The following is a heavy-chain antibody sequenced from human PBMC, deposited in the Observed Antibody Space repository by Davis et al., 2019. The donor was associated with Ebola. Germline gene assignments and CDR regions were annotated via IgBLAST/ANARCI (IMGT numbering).Heavy chain of an antibody. J-gene: IGHJ6*03. CDR1: GYSFTSYW. V-gene: IGHV5-51*01. D-gene: IGHD4-23*01. CDR2: IYPGDSDT. Sequence: GESLKISCTGSGYSFTSYWIGWVRQMPGKGLEWMGIIYPGDSDTRYSPSFQGQVTISADKSISTAYLQWSSLKASDTAMYYCARHGSVVTPRDYYYMDVWGKGTTVTVSS. CDR3: ARHGSVVTPRDYYYMDV.